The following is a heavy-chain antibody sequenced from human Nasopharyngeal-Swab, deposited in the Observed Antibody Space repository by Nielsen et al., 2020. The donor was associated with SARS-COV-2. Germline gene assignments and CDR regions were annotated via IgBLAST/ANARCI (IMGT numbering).Heavy chain of an antibody. CDR1: GGSISSGGYY. V-gene: IGHV4-31*03. CDR2: IYYSGST. D-gene: IGHD2-15*01. J-gene: IGHJ4*02. Sequence: LRLSCTVSGGSISSGGYYWSWIRQHPGKGLEWIGYIYYSGSTYYSPSLKSRVTISVDTSKNQFSLKLSSVTAADTAVYYCARDRPEDTPFDYWGQGTLVTVSS. CDR3: ARDRPEDTPFDY.